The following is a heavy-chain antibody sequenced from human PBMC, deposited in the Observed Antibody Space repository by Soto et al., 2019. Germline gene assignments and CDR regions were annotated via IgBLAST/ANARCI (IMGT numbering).Heavy chain of an antibody. CDR1: GFTFDDYA. D-gene: IGHD6-13*01. CDR2: ISWNSGSI. CDR3: AQGRSSWYGARFDY. V-gene: IGHV3-9*01. J-gene: IGHJ4*02. Sequence: GGSLRLSCAASGFTFDDYAMHWVRQAPGKGLEWVSGISWNSGSICYADSVKGRFTISRDNAKNSLYLQMNSLRAEDTALYYCAQGRSSWYGARFDYWGQGTLVTVSS.